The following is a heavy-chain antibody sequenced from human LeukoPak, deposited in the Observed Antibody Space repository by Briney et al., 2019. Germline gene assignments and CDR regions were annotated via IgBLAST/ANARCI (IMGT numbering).Heavy chain of an antibody. D-gene: IGHD2-15*01. CDR3: ARAGAAYCSGGSCYSKEKY. J-gene: IGHJ4*02. V-gene: IGHV1-18*01. CDR2: ISAYNGNT. CDR1: GYTFTSYG. Sequence: GASVKVSCKASGYTFTSYGISWVRQAPGQGLEWMGWISAYNGNTNYAQKLQGRVTMTTDTSTSTAYMELRSLRSDDTAVYCCARAGAAYCSGGSCYSKEKYWGQGTLVTVSS.